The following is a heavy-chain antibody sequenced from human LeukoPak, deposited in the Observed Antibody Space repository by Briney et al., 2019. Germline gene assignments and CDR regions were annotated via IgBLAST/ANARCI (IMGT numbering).Heavy chain of an antibody. CDR1: GDSVSSDSAA. CDR3: ARGSGYYDTGSFSFVDN. J-gene: IGHJ4*02. V-gene: IGHV6-1*01. CDR2: TYYRSQWFI. D-gene: IGHD3-22*01. Sequence: SQTLSLTCAISGDSVSSDSAAWNSIRQSPSRGLEWLGRTYYRSQWFIDYAVSVKTRITIKSDTSRNQFSLELNSVTPEDTGVYYGARGSGYYDTGSFSFVDNWGQGTQVTVSS.